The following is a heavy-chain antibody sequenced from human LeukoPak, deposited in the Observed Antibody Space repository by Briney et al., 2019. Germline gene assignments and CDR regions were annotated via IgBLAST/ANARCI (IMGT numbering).Heavy chain of an antibody. D-gene: IGHD3-10*01. CDR3: ATYYAGRGGSGY. CDR2: TGTT. V-gene: IGHV4-30-4*01. CDR1: GASISSGAYH. Sequence: PSETLSLTCTVSGASISSGAYHWGWIRQPPGKGLEWIGHTGTTNYNPSLNSRVTISEDTSNNQFSLRLSSVTAADTAVYFCATYYAGRGGSGYWGQGTLVTVSS. J-gene: IGHJ4*02.